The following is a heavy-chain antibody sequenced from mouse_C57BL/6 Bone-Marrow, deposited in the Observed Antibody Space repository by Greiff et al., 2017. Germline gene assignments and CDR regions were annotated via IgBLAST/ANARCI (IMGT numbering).Heavy chain of an antibody. CDR3: VTGPVLFAY. J-gene: IGHJ3*01. CDR1: GFSFTTYA. Sequence: EVQLVESGGGLVQPKGSLKLSCAASGFSFTTYAMNWVRQAPGQGLEWVARFRRKSNNYATIYADSVKDSFTIPRHDSESMFYLQMSNLETEDTAMYCSVTGPVLFAYWGQGTLVTVSA. V-gene: IGHV10-1*01. CDR2: FRRKSNNYAT.